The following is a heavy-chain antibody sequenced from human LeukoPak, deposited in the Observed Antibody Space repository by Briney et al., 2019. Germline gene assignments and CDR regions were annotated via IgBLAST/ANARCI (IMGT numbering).Heavy chain of an antibody. CDR2: IYTSGST. J-gene: IGHJ4*02. D-gene: IGHD3-3*01. V-gene: IGHV4-4*07. Sequence: SETPSLTCTVSGGSISSYYWSWIRQPAGKGLEWIGRIYTSGSTNYNPSLKSRVTMSVDTSKNQFSLKLSSVTAADTAVYYCARGSGLDFWSGYYTGREDYWGQGTLVTVSS. CDR1: GGSISSYY. CDR3: ARGSGLDFWSGYYTGREDY.